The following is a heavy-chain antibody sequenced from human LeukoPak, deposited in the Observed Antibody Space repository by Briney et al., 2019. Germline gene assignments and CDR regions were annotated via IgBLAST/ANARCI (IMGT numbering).Heavy chain of an antibody. CDR1: GFTFSRFS. V-gene: IGHV3-23*01. CDR2: ISGIGDAT. J-gene: IGHJ4*02. D-gene: IGHD3-16*01. Sequence: GGSLRLSCAASGFTFSRFSMWWVRQAPGKGLEWVSGISGIGDATFYADSVKGRFTISRDNSKNTLYLQTHILRAEDTAVYHCAKDRAMYSYASFDYWGQGTLVIASS. CDR3: AKDRAMYSYASFDY.